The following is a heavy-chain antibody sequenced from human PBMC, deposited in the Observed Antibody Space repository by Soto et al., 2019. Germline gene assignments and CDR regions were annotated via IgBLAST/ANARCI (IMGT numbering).Heavy chain of an antibody. D-gene: IGHD6-19*01. Sequence: KSSETLSLTCTVSGGSISSYYWSWIRQPAGKGLEWIGRIYTSGSTNYNPSLKSRVTMSVDTSKNQFSLKLSSVTAADTAVYYCARDHGIAVAARVYYYGMDVWGQGTTVTVSS. J-gene: IGHJ6*02. CDR1: GGSISSYY. V-gene: IGHV4-4*07. CDR2: IYTSGST. CDR3: ARDHGIAVAARVYYYGMDV.